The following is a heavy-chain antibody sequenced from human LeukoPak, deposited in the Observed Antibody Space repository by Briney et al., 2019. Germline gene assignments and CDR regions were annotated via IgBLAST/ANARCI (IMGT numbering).Heavy chain of an antibody. CDR3: ARVDYTGDY. Sequence: GGSLRLSCIGYGFSLSAYEFNWVRQAPGKGLEWISYINTGVRSAYYAGSVRGRFTISRDNAKNSLDLQMNSLRAEDTAVYYCARVDYTGDYWGQGTLVTVSS. V-gene: IGHV3-48*03. D-gene: IGHD4-11*01. CDR2: INTGVRSA. J-gene: IGHJ4*02. CDR1: GFSLSAYE.